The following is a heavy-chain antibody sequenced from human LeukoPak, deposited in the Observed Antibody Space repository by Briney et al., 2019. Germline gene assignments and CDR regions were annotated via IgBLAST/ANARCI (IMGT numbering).Heavy chain of an antibody. Sequence: SETLSLTCTVSGGSISSYYWSWIRQPAGKGLEWIGRIYTSGSTNYNPSLKSRVTMSVDTSKNQFSLKLSSVTAADTAVYYCARVRGSGSSWSDAFDIWGQGTMVTVPS. V-gene: IGHV4-4*07. D-gene: IGHD6-13*01. J-gene: IGHJ3*02. CDR2: IYTSGST. CDR1: GGSISSYY. CDR3: ARVRGSGSSWSDAFDI.